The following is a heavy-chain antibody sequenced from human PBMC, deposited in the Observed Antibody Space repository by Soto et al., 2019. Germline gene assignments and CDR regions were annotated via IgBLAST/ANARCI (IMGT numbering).Heavy chain of an antibody. V-gene: IGHV1-18*01. CDR2: ISAYNGNT. CDR1: GYTFTSYG. CDR3: ARDNAVDCSSTSCPVDFDY. Sequence: ASVKVSCKASGYTFTSYGISWVRQAPGQGLEWMGWISAYNGNTNYAQKLQGRVTMTTDTSTSTAYMELRSLRSDDTAVYYCARDNAVDCSSTSCPVDFDYWGQGTLVTVSS. D-gene: IGHD2-2*01. J-gene: IGHJ4*02.